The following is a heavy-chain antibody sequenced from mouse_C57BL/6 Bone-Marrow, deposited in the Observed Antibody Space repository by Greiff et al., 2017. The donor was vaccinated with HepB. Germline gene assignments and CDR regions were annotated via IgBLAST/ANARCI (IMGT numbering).Heavy chain of an antibody. CDR2: IHPSDSDT. CDR1: GYTFTSYW. J-gene: IGHJ1*03. CDR3: AISITTVVATKGYFDV. D-gene: IGHD1-1*01. Sequence: QVQLQQPGAELVKPGASVKVSCKASGYTFTSYWMHWVKQRPGQGLEWIGRIHPSDSDTNYNQKFKGKATLTVDKSSSTAYMQLSSLTSEDSAVYYCAISITTVVATKGYFDVWGTGTTVTVSS. V-gene: IGHV1-74*01.